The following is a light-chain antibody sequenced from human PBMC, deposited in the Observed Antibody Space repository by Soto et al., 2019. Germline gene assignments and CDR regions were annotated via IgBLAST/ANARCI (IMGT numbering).Light chain of an antibody. V-gene: IGLV2-14*03. Sequence: QSALTQPASVSGSPGQSITISCTGTSSDVGNYNYVSWHQHHPGKAPKLMINDVSNRPSGVSSRSSGSKSGNTASLTISGRQAEDEADYYCSSYTSSDTYVFGTGTKLTVL. CDR3: SSYTSSDTYV. CDR2: DVS. CDR1: SSDVGNYNY. J-gene: IGLJ1*01.